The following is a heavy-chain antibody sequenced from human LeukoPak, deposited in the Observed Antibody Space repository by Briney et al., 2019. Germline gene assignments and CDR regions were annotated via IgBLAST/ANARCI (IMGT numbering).Heavy chain of an antibody. V-gene: IGHV3-48*04. CDR1: GFTFSDYS. CDR3: ARDFRYAFDY. Sequence: GGSLRLSYAASGFTFSDYSMNWVRQAPGKGLEWISYVGISSGNTKYADSVKGRFTISGDSAKNSVYLQMNSLRVEDTAVYYCARDFRYAFDYWGQGTLVTVSS. D-gene: IGHD5-12*01. CDR2: VGISSGNT. J-gene: IGHJ4*02.